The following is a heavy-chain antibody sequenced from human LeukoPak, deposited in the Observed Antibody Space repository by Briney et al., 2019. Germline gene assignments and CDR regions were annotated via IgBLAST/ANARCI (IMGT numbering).Heavy chain of an antibody. CDR1: GFTFSSYA. V-gene: IGHV3-23*01. CDR2: ISGSGGST. Sequence: GGSLRLSCAASGFTFSSYAMSWVRQAPGKGLEWVSAISGSGGSTSYADSVKGRFTISRDNSKNALYLQVNSLRAEDTAVYYCAKAPGYTVTTGFDYWGQGTLVTVSS. CDR3: AKAPGYTVTTGFDY. D-gene: IGHD4-17*01. J-gene: IGHJ4*02.